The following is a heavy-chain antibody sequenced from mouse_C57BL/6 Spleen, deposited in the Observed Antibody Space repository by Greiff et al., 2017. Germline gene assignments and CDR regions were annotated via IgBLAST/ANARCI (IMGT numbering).Heavy chain of an antibody. CDR2: IDPSDSST. D-gene: IGHD1-2*01. V-gene: IGHV1-69*01. Sequence: QVQLQQPGAELVMPGASVKLSCKASGYTFTSYWMHWVKQRPGQGLEWIGEIDPSDSSTNSTQKLQGKSTLTVDKSSSTAYMHLSSLTSEDSAVYYCARRGITTAPAGIFDYWGQGTTLTVSS. CDR1: GYTFTSYW. CDR3: ARRGITTAPAGIFDY. J-gene: IGHJ2*01.